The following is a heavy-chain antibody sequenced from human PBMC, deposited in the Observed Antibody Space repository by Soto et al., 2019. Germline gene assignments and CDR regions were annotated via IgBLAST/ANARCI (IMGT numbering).Heavy chain of an antibody. Sequence: QITLKESGPPLVKPTQTLTLTCTFSGFSLSTSGVAVGWIRQPPGKALEWLALIYWDDDKRYSPSMKGRLTIPRDTSNNQVVLIMTNMDPEDTATYYCAHRLTATAFDIWGQGTMVTVSS. CDR2: IYWDDDK. V-gene: IGHV2-5*02. CDR1: GFSLSTSGVA. J-gene: IGHJ3*02. D-gene: IGHD2-21*02. CDR3: AHRLTATAFDI.